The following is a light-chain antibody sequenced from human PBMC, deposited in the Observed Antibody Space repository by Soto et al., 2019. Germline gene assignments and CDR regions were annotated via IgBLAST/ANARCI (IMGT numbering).Light chain of an antibody. CDR2: WAS. CDR3: QQYYSTPLT. Sequence: DIAMTQSPDSLAVSLGERATINCKSSQSVLYSSNSKNYLAWYQQKPGQPPKLLLYWASTRESGVPDRFSGSGSGTDFTLTISSLQAEDVAVYYCQQYYSTPLTFGGGTKVEIK. CDR1: QSVLYSSNSKNY. J-gene: IGKJ4*01. V-gene: IGKV4-1*01.